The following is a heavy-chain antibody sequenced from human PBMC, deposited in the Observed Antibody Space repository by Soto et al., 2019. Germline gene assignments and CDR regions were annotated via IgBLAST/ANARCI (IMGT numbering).Heavy chain of an antibody. V-gene: IGHV4-34*01. CDR2: INHSGST. Sequence: LSPTCAVYGGPFSGYYWSWIRQPPAKGLEWIGEINHSGSTNYNPSLKSRVTISVDTSKNQFSLKLSSVTAADTAVYYCARRSLWWGRPFDIWGQGTMVTVSS. J-gene: IGHJ3*02. CDR1: GGPFSGYY. D-gene: IGHD2-21*02. CDR3: ARRSLWWGRPFDI.